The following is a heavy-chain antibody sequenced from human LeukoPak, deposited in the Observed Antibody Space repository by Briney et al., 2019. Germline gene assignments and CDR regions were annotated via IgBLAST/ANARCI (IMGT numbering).Heavy chain of an antibody. V-gene: IGHV3-7*01. J-gene: IGHJ1*01. Sequence: PGGSLRLSCAASGLIFSSYWMSWVRQAPGKGLEWVANIKKDGSEMYYVDSVKGRFTISRDNAKNSLYLQMNSLRADDTAVYYCARDSEYDFWSGYSHSPYYFQHWGQGTLVTVSS. CDR3: ARDSEYDFWSGYSHSPYYFQH. CDR1: GLIFSSYW. D-gene: IGHD3-3*01. CDR2: IKKDGSEM.